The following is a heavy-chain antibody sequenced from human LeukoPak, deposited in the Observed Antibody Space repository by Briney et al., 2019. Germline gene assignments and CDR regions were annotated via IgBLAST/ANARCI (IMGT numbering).Heavy chain of an antibody. CDR2: ISSSSSYI. V-gene: IGHV3-21*01. CDR3: ARCTTGKTFGSLREIKKSREIDY. J-gene: IGHJ4*02. D-gene: IGHD1-1*01. Sequence: GGSLRLSCAASGFTFSSYSMNWVRQAPGKGLEWVSSISSSSSYINYADSARGRFTISRDNAKNSLFLQMDSLRGEDTAVYYCARCTTGKTFGSLREIKKSREIDYWGQGTLVTVSS. CDR1: GFTFSSYS.